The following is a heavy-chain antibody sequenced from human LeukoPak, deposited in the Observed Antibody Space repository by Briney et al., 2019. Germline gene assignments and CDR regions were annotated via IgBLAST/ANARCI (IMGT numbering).Heavy chain of an antibody. Sequence: PSETLSLTCTVSGGSISSTTYHWGWIRQPPGKGLEWIGSIFYNGITYYNPSLKSRVTISIDTSKNQFSLKLTSVTAADTAVYYCSRLPHGSPADYWGQGTLVTVSS. J-gene: IGHJ4*02. CDR2: IFYNGIT. V-gene: IGHV4-39*07. CDR1: GGSISSTTYH. CDR3: SRLPHGSPADY.